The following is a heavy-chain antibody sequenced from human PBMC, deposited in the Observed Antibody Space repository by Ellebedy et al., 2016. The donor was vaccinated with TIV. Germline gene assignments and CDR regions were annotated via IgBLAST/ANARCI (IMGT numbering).Heavy chain of an antibody. D-gene: IGHD6-19*01. Sequence: GESLKISXVASGFTFSDYYMAWIRQTPGKGLEWVSFMSGRDDVTVYADSVRGRFIISRDNSRNMLFLTLNSLRAEDTAVYYCVKGGWLDYWGQGDLVTVSS. CDR1: GFTFSDYY. CDR2: MSGRDDVT. V-gene: IGHV3-23*01. CDR3: VKGGWLDY. J-gene: IGHJ4*02.